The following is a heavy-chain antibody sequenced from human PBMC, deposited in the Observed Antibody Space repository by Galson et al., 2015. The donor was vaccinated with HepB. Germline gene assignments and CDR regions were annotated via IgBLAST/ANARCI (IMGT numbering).Heavy chain of an antibody. CDR1: GFTFSSYW. V-gene: IGHV3-7*03. CDR3: ASLTYYYDSSGFLAEYFQH. J-gene: IGHJ1*01. CDR2: IKQDGSEK. D-gene: IGHD3-22*01. Sequence: SLRLSCAASGFTFSSYWMGWVRQAPGKGLEWVANIKQDGSEKYYVDSVKGRFTISRDNAKNSLYLQMNSLRAEDTAVYYCASLTYYYDSSGFLAEYFQHWGQGTLVTVSS.